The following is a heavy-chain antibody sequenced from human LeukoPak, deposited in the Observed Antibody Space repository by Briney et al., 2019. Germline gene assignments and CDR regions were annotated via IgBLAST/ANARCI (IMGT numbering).Heavy chain of an antibody. CDR1: GFTVNSNY. Sequence: QSGGSLRLSCAASGFTVNSNYMSWVRQAPGKGLEWVSAISGSGGSTYYADSVKGRFTISRDNSKNTLYLQMNSLRAEDTAVYYCAKCPPPYSSSWFRAFFDYWGQGTLVTVSS. CDR3: AKCPPPYSSSWFRAFFDY. D-gene: IGHD6-13*01. J-gene: IGHJ4*02. CDR2: ISGSGGST. V-gene: IGHV3-23*01.